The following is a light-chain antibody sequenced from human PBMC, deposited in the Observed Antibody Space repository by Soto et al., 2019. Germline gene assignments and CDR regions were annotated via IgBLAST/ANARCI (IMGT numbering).Light chain of an antibody. CDR3: QQYDNLPLT. CDR2: GAS. Sequence: DIRMTQSPSSLSASVGDRVTITCRASLTIGDSLSWFQQKVGKPPTLLIYGASALQSGVPARFSGSGSGTDFTLTISNMQREDFATYYCQQYDNLPLTFGPGTKLDNK. CDR1: LTIGDS. V-gene: IGKV1-16*01. J-gene: IGKJ3*01.